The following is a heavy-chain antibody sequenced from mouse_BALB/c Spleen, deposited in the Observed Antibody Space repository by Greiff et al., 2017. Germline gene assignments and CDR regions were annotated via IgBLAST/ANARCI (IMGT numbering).Heavy chain of an antibody. CDR3: TREPLDSSGYSWFAY. V-gene: IGHV5-6-4*01. Sequence: EVQLVESGGGLVKPGGSLKLSCAASGFTFSSYTMSWVRQTPEKRLEWVATISSGGSYTYYPDSVKGRFTISRDNAKNTLYLQMSSLKSEDTAMYYCTREPLDSSGYSWFAYWGQGTLVTVSA. D-gene: IGHD3-2*01. CDR2: ISSGGSYT. J-gene: IGHJ3*01. CDR1: GFTFSSYT.